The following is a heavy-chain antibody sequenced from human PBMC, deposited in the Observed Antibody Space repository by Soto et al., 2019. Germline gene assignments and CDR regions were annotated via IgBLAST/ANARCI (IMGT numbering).Heavy chain of an antibody. D-gene: IGHD2-21*01. CDR3: AKAGDGDYYYYGMDV. J-gene: IGHJ6*02. CDR2: ISGSGGST. Sequence: EVQLLEAGGGLVQPGGSLRLSCAASGFTFSSYAMSWVRQAPGKGLEWVSAISGSGGSTYYADSVKGRFTISRDNSKNTLYLQMNSLRAEDTAVYYCAKAGDGDYYYYGMDVWGQGTTVTVSS. V-gene: IGHV3-23*01. CDR1: GFTFSSYA.